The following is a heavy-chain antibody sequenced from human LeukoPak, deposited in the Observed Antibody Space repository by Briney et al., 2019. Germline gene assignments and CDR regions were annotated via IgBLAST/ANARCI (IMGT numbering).Heavy chain of an antibody. CDR3: ARGSTVVTPRFDY. Sequence: SETLSLTCAVYGGSFSGYYWSWIRQPPGKGLEWIGEINHSGSTNYSPSLKSRVTISVDTSKNQFSLKLSSVTAADTAVYYCARGSTVVTPRFDYWGQGTLVTVSS. V-gene: IGHV4-34*01. D-gene: IGHD4-23*01. CDR2: INHSGST. CDR1: GGSFSGYY. J-gene: IGHJ4*02.